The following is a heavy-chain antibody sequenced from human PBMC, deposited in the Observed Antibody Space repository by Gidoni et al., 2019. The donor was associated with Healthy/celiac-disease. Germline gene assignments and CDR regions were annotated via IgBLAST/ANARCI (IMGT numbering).Heavy chain of an antibody. Sequence: QITLKESGPTLVKPTQTLTLTCTFSGFSLSTSGVGVGWIRQPPGKALEWLALIYWNDDKRYSPSLKSRLTITKDTSKNQVVLTMTNMDPVDTATYYCAHTTNYEYSRKGGYFDYWGQGTLVTVSS. J-gene: IGHJ4*02. CDR3: AHTTNYEYSRKGGYFDY. D-gene: IGHD6-6*01. CDR2: IYWNDDK. CDR1: GFSLSTSGVG. V-gene: IGHV2-5*01.